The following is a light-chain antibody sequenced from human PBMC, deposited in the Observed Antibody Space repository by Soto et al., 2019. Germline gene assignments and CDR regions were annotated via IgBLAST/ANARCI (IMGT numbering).Light chain of an antibody. Sequence: IQLTQSPSSLSASVGDTVTITCRASQGIATSLAWYQQKPGKAPKLLIYAASTLQSGVASRFSGSGSETYFTLTINTLQPEDFATCYCQHLNSYPFTFGQGTRLEVK. CDR1: QGIATS. CDR2: AAS. CDR3: QHLNSYPFT. J-gene: IGKJ5*01. V-gene: IGKV1-9*01.